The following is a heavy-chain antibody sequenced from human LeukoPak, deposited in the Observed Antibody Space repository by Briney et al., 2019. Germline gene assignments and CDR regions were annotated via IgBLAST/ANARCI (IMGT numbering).Heavy chain of an antibody. V-gene: IGHV1-24*01. CDR2: FDPEDGET. Sequence: ASVKVSCKVSGYTLTELSMHWVRQAPGKGLEWTGGFDPEDGETIYAQKFQGRVTMTEDTSTDTAYMELSSLRSEDTAVYYCATGGYSSSWYVWFDPWGQGTLVTVSS. CDR1: GYTLTELS. D-gene: IGHD6-13*01. J-gene: IGHJ5*02. CDR3: ATGGYSSSWYVWFDP.